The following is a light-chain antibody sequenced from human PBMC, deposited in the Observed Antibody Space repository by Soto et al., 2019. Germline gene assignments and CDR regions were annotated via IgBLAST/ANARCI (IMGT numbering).Light chain of an antibody. CDR1: QSVSSSY. V-gene: IGKV3-20*01. J-gene: IGKJ1*01. CDR2: GAS. Sequence: EIVLTQSPGTLSLSPGERATLSCRASQSVSSSYLAWYQQKPGQAPRLLIYGASSRATGIPDRFSGSGSGTDFTLTISRLEPEDAAVYYCQQYGTSPTFGLGTKVDIK. CDR3: QQYGTSPT.